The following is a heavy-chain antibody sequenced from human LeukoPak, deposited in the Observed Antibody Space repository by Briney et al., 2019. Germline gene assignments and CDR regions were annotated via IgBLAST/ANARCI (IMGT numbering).Heavy chain of an antibody. V-gene: IGHV3-74*01. J-gene: IGHJ5*02. CDR1: GISFSGYW. CDR2: IKSAGRSP. CDR3: ARSDGLDP. Sequence: PGGSLRLSCVASGISFSGYWMHSVRQGPGEGLEWVSRIKSAGRSPTYADSVKGRFTISRDNAKTTLYLQMDSLTVEATGLYYCARSDGLDPWGQGTMVTVSS.